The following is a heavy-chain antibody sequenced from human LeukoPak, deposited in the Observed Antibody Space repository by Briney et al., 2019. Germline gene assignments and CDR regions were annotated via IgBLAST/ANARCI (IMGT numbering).Heavy chain of an antibody. J-gene: IGHJ6*02. CDR2: ISSSGSTI. D-gene: IGHD3-9*01. CDR3: ARTSKGSTYYDILTGYPSYYYYGMDV. CDR1: GFTFSDYY. Sequence: GGSLRLSCAASGFTFSDYYMSWIRQAPGKGLEWVSYISSSGSTIYYADSVKGRFTISRDNAKNSLYLQMNSLRAEDTAVYYCARTSKGSTYYDILTGYPSYYYYGMDVWGQGTTVTVPS. V-gene: IGHV3-11*01.